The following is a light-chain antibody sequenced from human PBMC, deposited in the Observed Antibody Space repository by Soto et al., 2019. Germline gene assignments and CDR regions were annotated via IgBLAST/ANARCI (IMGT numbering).Light chain of an antibody. CDR1: QRINKW. V-gene: IGKV1-5*03. Sequence: DIQMTQSPSTLSASEGDRVTITCRASQRINKWLAWYQQKPGKAPKLLISKASNLKSGVPSRFSGTGSGTEFTLTISSLQPDDFASYYCQQYDSYPFTFGGGTKVEI. CDR3: QQYDSYPFT. J-gene: IGKJ4*01. CDR2: KAS.